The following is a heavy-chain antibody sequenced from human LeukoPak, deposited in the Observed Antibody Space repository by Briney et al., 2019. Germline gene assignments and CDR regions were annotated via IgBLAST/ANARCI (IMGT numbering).Heavy chain of an antibody. V-gene: IGHV3-66*02. J-gene: IGHJ4*02. CDR3: ARSRSYYDFWSGYYTYYFDY. Sequence: GGSLRLSCAASGFTVSSNYMSWVRQAPGKGLEWVSVIYSGGSTYYADSVKGRFTISRDNSKNTLYLQMTSLRAEDTAVYYCARSRSYYDFWSGYYTYYFDYWGQGTLVTVSS. CDR1: GFTVSSNY. D-gene: IGHD3-3*01. CDR2: IYSGGST.